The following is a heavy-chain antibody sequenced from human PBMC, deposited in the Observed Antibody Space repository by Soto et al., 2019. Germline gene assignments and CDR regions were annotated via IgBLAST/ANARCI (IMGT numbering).Heavy chain of an antibody. CDR2: ISTSSSPI. CDR3: ARDVFPGIAVAGTWFDP. V-gene: IGHV3-48*02. J-gene: IGHJ5*02. Sequence: GGSLRLSCAASGFTFSSYSMNWVRQAPGKGLEWVSYISTSSSPIYYAASVRGRFTISINDAKNSLYLQLNRLRDEATAVDYCARDVFPGIAVAGTWFDPWGQGTLVTVSS. CDR1: GFTFSSYS. D-gene: IGHD6-19*01.